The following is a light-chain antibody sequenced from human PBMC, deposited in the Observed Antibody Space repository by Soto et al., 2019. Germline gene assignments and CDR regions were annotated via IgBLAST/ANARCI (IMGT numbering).Light chain of an antibody. CDR2: KAS. CDR3: QQYHIWYT. Sequence: DIQMTQSPSTLSASVGDRVTITCRASQSISSWLAWYQQKPGKAPKLLIYKASSLESGVPSRFSGSGSGTEFTLTISSLQPDDFATYYCQQYHIWYTFGQGTKLEIK. V-gene: IGKV1-5*03. J-gene: IGKJ2*01. CDR1: QSISSW.